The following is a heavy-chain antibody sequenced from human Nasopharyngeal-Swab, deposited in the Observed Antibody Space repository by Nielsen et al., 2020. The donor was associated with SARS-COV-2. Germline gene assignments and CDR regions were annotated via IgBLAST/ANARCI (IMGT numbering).Heavy chain of an antibody. Sequence: SVKVSCKASGFTFTSSAVQWVRQARGQRLEWIGWIVVGSGNTNYAQKFQERVTITRDMSTSTAYMELSSLRSEDTAVYYCAAVWAIARFGELLPSSFDYWGQGTLVTVSS. V-gene: IGHV1-58*01. CDR3: AAVWAIARFGELLPSSFDY. CDR2: IVVGSGNT. D-gene: IGHD3-10*01. J-gene: IGHJ4*02. CDR1: GFTFTSSA.